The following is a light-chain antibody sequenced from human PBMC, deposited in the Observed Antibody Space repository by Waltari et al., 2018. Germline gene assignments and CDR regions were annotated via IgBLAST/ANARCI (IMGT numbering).Light chain of an antibody. CDR2: LVV. J-gene: IGKJ4*01. CDR1: QGLLHSNGYNY. CDR3: MQALQTPPT. Sequence: DLVPTQSPLSLHVTPGEPASISSRSRQGLLHSNGYNYLDWYLQKPGQSQQLLIYLVVNRASGVPVRFSGSGSGTDFTLKISRVEAEDVGVYYCMQALQTPPTFGGGTKVEIK. V-gene: IGKV2-28*01.